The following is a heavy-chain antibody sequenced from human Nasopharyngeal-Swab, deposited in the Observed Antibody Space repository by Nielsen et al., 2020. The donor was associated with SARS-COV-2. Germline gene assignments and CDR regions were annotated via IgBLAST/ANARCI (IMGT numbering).Heavy chain of an antibody. CDR2: IDPSDSYT. D-gene: IGHD3-10*01. V-gene: IGHV5-10-1*01. J-gene: IGHJ6*02. CDR1: GYIFTSYW. Sequence: GESLKISCKGSGYIFTSYWISWVRQMPGTGLEWMGRIDPSDSYTNYSPYFQGHVTISADKSISTAYLQWSSLKASDTAMYYFAASRGPGSYYYGSGDQSMDVLCQGTTVTVSS. CDR3: AASRGPGSYYYGSGDQSMDV.